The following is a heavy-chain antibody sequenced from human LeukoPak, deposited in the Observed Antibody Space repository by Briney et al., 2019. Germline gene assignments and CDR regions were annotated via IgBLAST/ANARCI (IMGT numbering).Heavy chain of an antibody. Sequence: HPGGSLRLSCAASGFTFSSYAMSWVRQAPGKGLEWVSAISGSGGSTYYADSVKGRFTISRDNSKNTLYLQMNSLRAEDTAVYYCAKVGLDCGGDCYVFDYWGQGTLVTVSS. CDR1: GFTFSSYA. V-gene: IGHV3-23*01. CDR3: AKVGLDCGGDCYVFDY. CDR2: ISGSGGST. D-gene: IGHD2-21*02. J-gene: IGHJ4*02.